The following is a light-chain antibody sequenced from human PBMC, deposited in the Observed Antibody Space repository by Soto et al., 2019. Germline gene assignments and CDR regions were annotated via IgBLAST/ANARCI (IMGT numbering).Light chain of an antibody. V-gene: IGKV3-15*01. CDR1: QSIHNN. J-gene: IGKJ5*01. CDR3: QQYNNWPS. CDR2: GAS. Sequence: LSCRASQSIHNNNLAWYQQRPGQAPRLLIYGASTWATGIPARFSGSGSGTEFTLTISSLQSEDFAVYYCQQYNNWPSSGQGTRLEIK.